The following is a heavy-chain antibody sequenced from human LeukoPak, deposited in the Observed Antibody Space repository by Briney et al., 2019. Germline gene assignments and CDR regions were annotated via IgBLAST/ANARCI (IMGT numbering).Heavy chain of an antibody. CDR2: ISSSSSYI. D-gene: IGHD1-26*01. CDR3: ARDQEGALDY. V-gene: IGHV3-21*04. J-gene: IGHJ4*02. CDR1: GFTFSSYS. Sequence: GGSLRLSCAASGFTFSSYSMNWVRKAPGKGLEWVSSISSSSSYIYYADSVKGRFTISRDNAKNSLYLQMNSLRAEDTALYYCARDQEGALDYWGQGTLVTVSS.